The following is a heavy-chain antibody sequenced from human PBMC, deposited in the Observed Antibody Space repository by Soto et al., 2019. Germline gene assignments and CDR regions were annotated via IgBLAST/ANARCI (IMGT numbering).Heavy chain of an antibody. CDR2: IYHSGTT. J-gene: IGHJ5*02. D-gene: IGHD3-22*01. V-gene: IGHV4-30-2*01. Sequence: NPSETLSLTCTVSGDSISGGGFSWSWIRQPPGKGLEWIGYIYHSGTTYYNPSLKSRVTISLEKAKNQFSLNLRFVTAADTAVYFCATRSGYPNNYFDPWGQGTLVTVSS. CDR3: ATRSGYPNNYFDP. CDR1: GDSISGGGFS.